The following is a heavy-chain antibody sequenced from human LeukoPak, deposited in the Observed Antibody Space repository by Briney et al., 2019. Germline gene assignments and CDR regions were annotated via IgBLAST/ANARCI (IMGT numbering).Heavy chain of an antibody. J-gene: IGHJ6*02. CDR2: ISSSSTI. CDR1: GFTFSSYS. Sequence: GGSLRLSCAASGFTFSSYSMNWVRQAPGKGLEWVSYISSSSTIYYADSVKGRFTISRDNAKNSLYLQMNSLRAEDTAVYYCARDSGYSSSWSPGGMDVWGQGTTVTVSS. CDR3: ARDSGYSSSWSPGGMDV. V-gene: IGHV3-48*04. D-gene: IGHD6-13*01.